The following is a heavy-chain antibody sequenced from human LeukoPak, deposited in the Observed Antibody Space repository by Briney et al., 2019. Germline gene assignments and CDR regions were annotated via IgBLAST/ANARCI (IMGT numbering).Heavy chain of an antibody. D-gene: IGHD2-15*01. J-gene: IGHJ4*02. Sequence: GESLKISCKGSGYSFTSYWIGWVRQMPGKGLEWMGIIYPGDSDTRYSPSFQGQVTMSADKSITTAYLQWSSLKASDTAMYYCACIARRVEVVYYFEYWGQGTLVTVSS. CDR3: ACIARRVEVVYYFEY. CDR2: IYPGDSDT. V-gene: IGHV5-51*01. CDR1: GYSFTSYW.